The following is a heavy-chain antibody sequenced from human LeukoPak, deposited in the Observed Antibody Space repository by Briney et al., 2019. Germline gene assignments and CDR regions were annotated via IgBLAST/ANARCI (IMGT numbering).Heavy chain of an antibody. D-gene: IGHD6-19*01. CDR2: ISGSCGST. CDR3: AKVRYSSGWYTYSPDY. Sequence: GGSPRLSCAASGFTFSSYAMSWVRQAPGKGLEWVSAISGSCGSTYYADSVKGRFTISRDNSKNTLYLQMNSLRAEDTAVYYCAKVRYSSGWYTYSPDYWGQGTLVTVSS. CDR1: GFTFSSYA. V-gene: IGHV3-23*01. J-gene: IGHJ4*02.